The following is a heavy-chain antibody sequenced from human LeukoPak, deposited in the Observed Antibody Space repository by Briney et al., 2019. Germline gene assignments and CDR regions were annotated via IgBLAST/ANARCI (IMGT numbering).Heavy chain of an antibody. D-gene: IGHD3-22*01. CDR1: GGSISSSSYY. CDR3: ARSRNYYDSSGYLYYFDY. V-gene: IGHV4-39*01. CDR2: SYYREST. Sequence: TDTLSLTCTVSGGSISSSSYYWGWIRQPPGKGLEWIERSYYRESTYYNPSLKTQARDAVDTSKNQFSLKLSSVTAADTAVYYCARSRNYYDSSGYLYYFDYWGQGTLVTVSS. J-gene: IGHJ4*02.